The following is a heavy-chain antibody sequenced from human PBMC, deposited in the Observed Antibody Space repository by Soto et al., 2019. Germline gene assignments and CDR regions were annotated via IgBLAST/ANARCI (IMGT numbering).Heavy chain of an antibody. Sequence: GESLKISCQPSGYSFTTYSISWVRQMPGKGLECMGRIDPTDSYTDYGPSFEGHVTMSVDRSINTAYLEWSSLKASDSAMYYCARLTLAQDSSGYHIIDYWGLGTLVTVSS. CDR2: IDPTDSYT. CDR1: GYSFTTYS. J-gene: IGHJ4*02. CDR3: ARLTLAQDSSGYHIIDY. V-gene: IGHV5-10-1*01. D-gene: IGHD3-22*01.